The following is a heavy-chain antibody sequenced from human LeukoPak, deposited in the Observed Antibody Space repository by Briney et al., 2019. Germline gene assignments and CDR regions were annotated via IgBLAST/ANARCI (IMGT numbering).Heavy chain of an antibody. CDR2: IRYNGNT. D-gene: IGHD6-19*01. CDR1: GGSIIGYW. Sequence: PSETLSLTCTVSGGSIIGYWWSWIRQPPGEGLEWIGNIRYNGNTYSNPSLKSRVTISVDTSKNQFSMKLSSVTAADTAMYYCARYAALSGPNWLDPWGRGTLVTVSS. J-gene: IGHJ5*02. V-gene: IGHV4-59*01. CDR3: ARYAALSGPNWLDP.